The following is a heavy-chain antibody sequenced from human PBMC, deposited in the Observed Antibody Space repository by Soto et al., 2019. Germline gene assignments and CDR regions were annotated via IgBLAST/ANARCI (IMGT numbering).Heavy chain of an antibody. V-gene: IGHV1-69*12. D-gene: IGHD2-15*01. CDR1: GGTFSSYA. J-gene: IGHJ5*02. CDR2: IIPIFGTA. Sequence: QVQLVQSGAEVKKPGSSVKVSCKASGGTFSSYAISWVRQAPGQGLEWMGGIIPIFGTANYAQKFQGRVTITADEATSTAYMELSSLRSEDTAVYYCAREWRGVGDIVVVVAATPRGWFDPWGQGTLVTVSS. CDR3: AREWRGVGDIVVVVAATPRGWFDP.